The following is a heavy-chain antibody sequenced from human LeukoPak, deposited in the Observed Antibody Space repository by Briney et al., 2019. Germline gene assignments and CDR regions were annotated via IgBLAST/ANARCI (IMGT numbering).Heavy chain of an antibody. V-gene: IGHV3-30-3*01. CDR1: GFTFSSYA. Sequence: GGSLRLSCAASGFTFSSYAMHWVRQAPGKGLEWVAVISNDGNNKYNADSVKGRFTISRDNAKNSLYLQMNSLRAEDTAVYYCARAAVGATHWGQGTLVTVSS. D-gene: IGHD1-26*01. CDR3: ARAAVGATH. CDR2: ISNDGNNK. J-gene: IGHJ4*02.